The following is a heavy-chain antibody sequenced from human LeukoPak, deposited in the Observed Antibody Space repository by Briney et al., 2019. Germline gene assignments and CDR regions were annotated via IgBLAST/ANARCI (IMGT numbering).Heavy chain of an antibody. V-gene: IGHV1-8*01. J-gene: IGHJ6*02. CDR2: MNPNSGNT. CDR3: ARWYYYDSSGYLQYYYYYGMDV. D-gene: IGHD3-22*01. CDR1: GYTFTSYD. Sequence: GASVKVSCKASGYTFTSYDINWVRQATGQGLEWMGWMNPNSGNTGYAQKFQGRVTMTRNTSISTAYMELSSLRPEDTAVYYCARWYYYDSSGYLQYYYYYGMDVWGQGTTVTVSS.